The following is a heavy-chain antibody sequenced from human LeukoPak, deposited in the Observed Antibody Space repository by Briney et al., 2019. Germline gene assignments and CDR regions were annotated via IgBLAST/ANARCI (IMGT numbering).Heavy chain of an antibody. J-gene: IGHJ4*02. CDR1: GFTFSSYA. D-gene: IGHD3-22*01. CDR3: AKGRYYYDSSGYPYYFDY. CDR2: ISGSGGST. Sequence: GGSLRLSCAASGFTFSSYAISWVRQAPGKGLEWVSAISGSGGSTYYADSVKGRFTISRDNSKNTLYLQMNSLRADDTAVYHCAKGRYYYDSSGYPYYFDYWGQGTLVTVSS. V-gene: IGHV3-23*01.